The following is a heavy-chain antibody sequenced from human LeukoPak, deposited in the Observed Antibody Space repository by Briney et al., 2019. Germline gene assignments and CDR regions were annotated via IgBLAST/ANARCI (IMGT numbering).Heavy chain of an antibody. CDR1: GFTFSSYA. CDR2: ISYDGSNK. V-gene: IGHV3-30*04. CDR3: AREAYSYGYIDY. Sequence: GGSLRPSCAASGFTFSSYAMHWVRQAPGKGLEWVAVISYDGSNKYYADSVKGRFTISRDNSKNTLYLQMNSLRAEDTAVYYCAREAYSYGYIDYWGQGTLVTVSS. D-gene: IGHD5-18*01. J-gene: IGHJ4*02.